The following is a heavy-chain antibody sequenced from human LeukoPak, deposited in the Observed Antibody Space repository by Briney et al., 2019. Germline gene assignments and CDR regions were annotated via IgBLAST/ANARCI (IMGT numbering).Heavy chain of an antibody. CDR1: GYSFTSYW. Sequence: HGESLKISCKGSGYSFTSYWIGWVRQMPGKGLEWMGIIYPGDSDTRYSPSFQGQVTISADKSISTAYLQWSSLKALDTAMYYCARHQQWPLYNWFDPWGQGTLVTVSS. J-gene: IGHJ5*02. CDR2: IYPGDSDT. CDR3: ARHQQWPLYNWFDP. V-gene: IGHV5-51*01. D-gene: IGHD6-19*01.